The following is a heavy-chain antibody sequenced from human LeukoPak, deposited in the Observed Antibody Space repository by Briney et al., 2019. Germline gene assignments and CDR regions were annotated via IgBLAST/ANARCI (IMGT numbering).Heavy chain of an antibody. CDR3: AKTGGGKSY. J-gene: IGHJ4*02. CDR2: IYSGGTT. V-gene: IGHV3-53*01. Sequence: GGSLRLSCAASGFTVSYKYMKWVRQAPGKGLEWVSLIYSGGTTYYADSVKGRFTISRDNSKNTLYVQMNSLRVEDTAVYYCAKTGGGKSYWGQGTLVTVSS. CDR1: GFTVSYKY. D-gene: IGHD2-15*01.